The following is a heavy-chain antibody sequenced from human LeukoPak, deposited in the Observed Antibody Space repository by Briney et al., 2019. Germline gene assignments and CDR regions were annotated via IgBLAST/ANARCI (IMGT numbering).Heavy chain of an antibody. V-gene: IGHV3-33*08. Sequence: PGGSLRLSCVASGFTFGSYSMNWVRQAPGKGLEWVAVIWYDGSNKYYADSVKGRFTISRDNSENTLYLQMNSLRAEDTAVYYCARDLLYYDSSGSFDYWGQGTLVTVSS. J-gene: IGHJ4*02. CDR1: GFTFGSYS. CDR3: ARDLLYYDSSGSFDY. CDR2: IWYDGSNK. D-gene: IGHD3-22*01.